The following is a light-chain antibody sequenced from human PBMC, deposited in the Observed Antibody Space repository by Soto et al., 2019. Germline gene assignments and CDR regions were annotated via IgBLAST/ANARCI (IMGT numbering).Light chain of an antibody. V-gene: IGKV1-39*01. CDR3: QQTYSAPFT. CDR2: TAY. Sequence: DIQMTQSPSSLSASVGDSVTLTCRASQRLFSFLNWYQQAPGRAPKRLISTAYKLQSGVPSRFSGSESGTEFTLTISSLQPEDFAIYFCQQTYSAPFTFGPGTKV. CDR1: QRLFSF. J-gene: IGKJ3*01.